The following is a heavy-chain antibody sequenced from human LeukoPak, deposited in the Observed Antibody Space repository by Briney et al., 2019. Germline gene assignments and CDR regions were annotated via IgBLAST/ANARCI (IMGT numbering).Heavy chain of an antibody. CDR3: ARDWAPYSNYVYYYYGMDV. D-gene: IGHD4-11*01. Sequence: GRSLRLSCAASGFTFSSYGMHWVRQAPGKGLEWVAVIWYDGSNKYYADSVKGLFTISRDNSKNTLYVQMNSLRAEDTAVYYCARDWAPYSNYVYYYYGMDVWGQGTTVTVSS. V-gene: IGHV3-33*01. J-gene: IGHJ6*02. CDR2: IWYDGSNK. CDR1: GFTFSSYG.